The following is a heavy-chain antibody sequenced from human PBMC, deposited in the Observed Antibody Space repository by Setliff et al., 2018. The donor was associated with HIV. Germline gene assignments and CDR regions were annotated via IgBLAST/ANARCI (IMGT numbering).Heavy chain of an antibody. D-gene: IGHD3-22*01. V-gene: IGHV3-15*01. CDR3: STFSYYYDASAPFDY. CDR1: GFSFTDAW. Sequence: PGGSLRLSCVTSGFSFTDAWMTWVRQAPGKGLEWVGRIKSKRDGGTSDYAASVKGRFTISRDDSKNTLYLQLSSLKTEDTALYYCSTFSYYYDASAPFDYWGQGTLVTVSS. CDR2: IKSKRDGGTS. J-gene: IGHJ4*02.